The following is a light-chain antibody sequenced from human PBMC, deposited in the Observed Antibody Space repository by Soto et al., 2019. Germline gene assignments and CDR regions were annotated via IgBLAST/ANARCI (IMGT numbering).Light chain of an antibody. CDR2: EAS. CDR3: KNFDSAPQT. Sequence: DIQMTHSPSSLSASVGYRGNITFWASQGIRHYLAWYQRKPGKVPKLLIYEASNLQSGVPSRFRGGGSGTEFTLTISSLQPEDVATYYCKNFDSAPQTVGQGTKVAIK. V-gene: IGKV1-27*01. CDR1: QGIRHY. J-gene: IGKJ1*01.